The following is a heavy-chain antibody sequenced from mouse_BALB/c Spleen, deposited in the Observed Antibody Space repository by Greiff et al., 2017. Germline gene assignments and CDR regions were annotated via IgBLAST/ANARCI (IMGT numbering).Heavy chain of an antibody. CDR2: ISSGSSTI. CDR1: GFTFSSFG. Sequence: EVMLVESGGGLVQPGGSRKLSCAASGFTFSSFGMHWVRQAPEKGLEWVAYISSGSSTIYYADTVKGRFTISRDNPKNTLFLQMTSLRSEDTAMYYCARSGDYAFFDYWGQGTTLTVSS. CDR3: ARSGDYAFFDY. D-gene: IGHD2-4*01. J-gene: IGHJ2*01. V-gene: IGHV5-17*02.